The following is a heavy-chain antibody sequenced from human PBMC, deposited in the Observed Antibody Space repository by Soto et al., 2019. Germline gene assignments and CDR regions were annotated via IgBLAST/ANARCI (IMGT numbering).Heavy chain of an antibody. J-gene: IGHJ4*02. CDR3: ARDVQFQRSGYPY. V-gene: IGHV1-18*01. D-gene: IGHD3-22*01. CDR1: GYTFTNYG. CDR2: ISAYNGNT. Sequence: QVQLVQSGAEMKKPGASVKVSCEASGYTFTNYGIAWVRQAPGQGLEWMGWISAYNGNTHSAQKFQGRVTMTTDPSTSTAYMELRSLRSDDTGVYYCARDVQFQRSGYPYWGQGILVAVSS.